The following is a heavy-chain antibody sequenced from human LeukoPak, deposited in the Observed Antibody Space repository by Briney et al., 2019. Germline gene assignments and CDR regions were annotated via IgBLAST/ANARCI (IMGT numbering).Heavy chain of an antibody. CDR1: GFTFNIFG. D-gene: IGHD3-22*01. CDR3: AKDPENKGYWDGSFDY. J-gene: IGHJ4*02. V-gene: IGHV3-30*02. CDR2: IRNDGTHE. Sequence: GGSLRLSCTASGFTFNIFGMYWVRQAPGKGLEWVAFIRNDGTHEKYGDSVKGRFTISRDNSKNTLYLLMNSLRGEDTAIYYCAKDPENKGYWDGSFDYWGKGTLVSVSS.